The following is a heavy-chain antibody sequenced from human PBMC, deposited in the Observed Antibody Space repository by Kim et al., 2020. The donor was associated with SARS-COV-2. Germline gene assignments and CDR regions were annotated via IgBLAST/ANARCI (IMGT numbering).Heavy chain of an antibody. Sequence: SETLSLTCTVSGGSISSSSYYWGWHRQPPGQGLEWIGSIYYSGSTYSNPSLKSRVIISVDTSKNQFSLKLSSVTAADTAVSYCARQRVTTVTTWGLFDPWGQRTLVTAS. CDR3: ARQRVTTVTTWGLFDP. V-gene: IGHV4-39*01. CDR2: IYYSGST. D-gene: IGHD4-17*01. J-gene: IGHJ5*02. CDR1: GGSISSSSYY.